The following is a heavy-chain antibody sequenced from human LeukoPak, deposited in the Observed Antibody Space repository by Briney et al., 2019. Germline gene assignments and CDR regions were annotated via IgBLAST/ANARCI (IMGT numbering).Heavy chain of an antibody. CDR2: IIPIFGTA. Sequence: SVKVSCKASGGTFSSYAISWVRQAPGQGLEWMGGIIPIFGTANYAQKFQGRVTITADESTSTAYMELSSLRSEDTAVYYCARKVAATGYFDYRGQGTLVTVSS. D-gene: IGHD2-15*01. CDR1: GGTFSSYA. J-gene: IGHJ4*02. CDR3: ARKVAATGYFDY. V-gene: IGHV1-69*13.